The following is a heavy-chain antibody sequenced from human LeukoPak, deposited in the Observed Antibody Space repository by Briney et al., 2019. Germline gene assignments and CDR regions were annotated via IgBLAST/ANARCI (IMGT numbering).Heavy chain of an antibody. V-gene: IGHV1-2*02. CDR3: ARDWAYDSSGYNAFDI. J-gene: IGHJ3*02. CDR1: GYTFTPYY. Sequence: ASVKVSCKVSGYTFTPYYMHWVRQAPGQGLEWMGWINPNSGGTNYAQKFQGRVTMTRDTSISTAYMELSRLRSDDTAVYYCARDWAYDSSGYNAFDIWGQGTMVTVSS. D-gene: IGHD3-22*01. CDR2: INPNSGGT.